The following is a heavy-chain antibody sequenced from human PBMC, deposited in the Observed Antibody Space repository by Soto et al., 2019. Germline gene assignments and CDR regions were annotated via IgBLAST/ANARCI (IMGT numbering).Heavy chain of an antibody. CDR2: IIPTFGRT. CDR1: GDTFSSYA. Sequence: SVKVSCKASGDTFSSYAISWVRQAPGKGLEWMGKIIPTFGRTNYAQKFQGRLTISADDSTSTAYMELTSLESADTAVYYCASSSLYGMDVWGQGATVTVSS. V-gene: IGHV1-69*13. CDR3: ASSSLYGMDV. J-gene: IGHJ6*02.